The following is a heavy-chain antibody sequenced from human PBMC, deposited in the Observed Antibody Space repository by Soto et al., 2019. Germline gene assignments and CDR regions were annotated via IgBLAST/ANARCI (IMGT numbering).Heavy chain of an antibody. Sequence: QVQLVESGGGVVQSGDSLRLSCAASGFMFSGYGMHWIRQAPGKGLEWVAVISHDGSEKYYGDSVKGRCTVSRDSSNNTLFLQIDSLRAEDTAVYYCAKLVGGVKAIGAPGDWLDPWGQGTLVTVSS. CDR2: ISHDGSEK. CDR1: GFMFSGYG. V-gene: IGHV3-30*18. J-gene: IGHJ5*02. D-gene: IGHD3-3*01. CDR3: AKLVGGVKAIGAPGDWLDP.